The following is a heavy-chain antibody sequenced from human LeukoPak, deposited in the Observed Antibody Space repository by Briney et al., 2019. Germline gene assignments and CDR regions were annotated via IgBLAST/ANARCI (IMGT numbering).Heavy chain of an antibody. CDR3: AVGVVIMATYNWFDP. CDR2: MNPNSGKT. J-gene: IGHJ5*02. Sequence: GASVKVSCKASGYTFTSYDINWVRQAAGQGREGMGWMNPNSGKTDYAQKFQGRVTMTRNTSIRTAYMELSSLRSEDTAVYYCAVGVVIMATYNWFDPWGQGTLVTVSS. V-gene: IGHV1-8*01. D-gene: IGHD3-3*01. CDR1: GYTFTSYD.